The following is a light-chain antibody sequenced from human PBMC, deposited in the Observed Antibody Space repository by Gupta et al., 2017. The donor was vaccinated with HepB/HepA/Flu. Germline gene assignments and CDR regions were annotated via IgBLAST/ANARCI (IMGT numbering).Light chain of an antibody. CDR3: QHDHNSPMT. Sequence: EIQMTQSPSTLSASIGDRVTISCRANQTISTWLAWYQQKPRKAPNLLIYKTSVLQTGVPSRFSGSGSETXFTLTIXSLQPDDFTIYYCQHDHNSPMTFGXGTQVDIK. CDR2: KTS. J-gene: IGKJ1*01. CDR1: QTISTW. V-gene: IGKV1-5*03.